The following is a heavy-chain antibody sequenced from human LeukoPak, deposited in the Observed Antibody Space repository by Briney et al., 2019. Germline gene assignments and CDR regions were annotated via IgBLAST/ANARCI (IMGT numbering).Heavy chain of an antibody. D-gene: IGHD3-22*01. CDR3: AREHTMTSRRGFDP. CDR1: GFTFSSYS. V-gene: IGHV3-21*01. J-gene: IGHJ5*02. CDR2: ISSSSSSYI. Sequence: GGSLRLSCAASGFTFSSYSMNWVRQAPGKGLEWVSSISSSSSSYIYYADSVKGRFTISRDNAKNSLYLQMNSLRAEDTAVYYCAREHTMTSRRGFDPWGQGTLVTVSS.